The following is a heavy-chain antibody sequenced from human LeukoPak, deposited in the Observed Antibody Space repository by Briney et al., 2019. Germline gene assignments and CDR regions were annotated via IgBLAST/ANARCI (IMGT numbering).Heavy chain of an antibody. CDR1: GGSIRRYY. CDR3: ARGRNDNGGMFFDS. J-gene: IGHJ4*02. Sequence: SGAPSLPFSGSGGSIRRYYGRWVRPAPGKGMEWIGFISYIGYTSYSPSLKSRVAISVDTSKSQFSLRLSSLTAADTAIYYCARGRNDNGGMFFDSWAQGTLVTVSS. D-gene: IGHD4-23*01. CDR2: ISYIGYT. V-gene: IGHV4-59*01.